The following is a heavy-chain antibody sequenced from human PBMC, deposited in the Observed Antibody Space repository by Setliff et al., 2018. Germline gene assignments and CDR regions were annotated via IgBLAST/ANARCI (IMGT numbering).Heavy chain of an antibody. CDR3: TGRSTSGCSGGACYQWYFDL. V-gene: IGHV3-74*01. CDR2: INSDGSRT. CDR1: GFTFSSHW. Sequence: PGGSLRLSCAASGFTFSSHWMHWVRQGPGKGPVWVSRINSDGSRTDYADSVKGRFTISRDNAKNTLYLQMNSLRAEDTALYYCTGRSTSGCSGGACYQWYFDLWGRGTLVTVSS. J-gene: IGHJ2*01. D-gene: IGHD2-15*01.